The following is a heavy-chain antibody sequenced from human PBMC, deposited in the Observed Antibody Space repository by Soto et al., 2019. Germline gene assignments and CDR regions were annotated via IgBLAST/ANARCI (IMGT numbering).Heavy chain of an antibody. CDR2: MSYDGNNK. CDR1: GFTFSTSA. CDR3: AKDLHQWELRSDYFDY. D-gene: IGHD1-26*01. J-gene: IGHJ4*02. Sequence: QTGGSLRLSCAASGFTFSTSAMHWVRQAPGKGLEWLAVMSYDGNNKYYGDSVKGRFTISRDNSKNTLYLQMNSLRAEDTAVYHCAKDLHQWELRSDYFDYWGQGTLVTVSS. V-gene: IGHV3-30*18.